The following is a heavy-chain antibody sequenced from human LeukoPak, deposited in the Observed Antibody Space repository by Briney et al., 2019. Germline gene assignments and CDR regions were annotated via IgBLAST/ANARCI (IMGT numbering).Heavy chain of an antibody. J-gene: IGHJ4*02. CDR3: AKALYGGNTV. Sequence: VQPGGSLTLSCAASGITFSTYAMGWVRQAPGEGLRWVSSISGNGVTTYYADSVKGRFTISRDNSKNTLYLQMNSLRAEDTALYYCAKALYGGNTVWGQGTLVTVSS. V-gene: IGHV3-23*01. CDR1: GITFSTYA. D-gene: IGHD4-23*01. CDR2: ISGNGVTT.